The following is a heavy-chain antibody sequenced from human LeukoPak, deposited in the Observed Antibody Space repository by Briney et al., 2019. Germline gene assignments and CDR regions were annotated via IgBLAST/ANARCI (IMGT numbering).Heavy chain of an antibody. J-gene: IGHJ4*02. CDR1: GGSISSSSYY. CDR2: IYYSGST. D-gene: IGHD1-26*01. V-gene: IGHV4-39*07. CDR3: ARVLVGATTGYFDY. Sequence: SETLSLTCTVSGGSISSSSYYWGWIRQPPGKGLEWIGSIYYSGSTYYNPSLKSRVTISVDTSKNQFSLKLSSVTAADTAVYYCARVLVGATTGYFDYWGQGTLVTVSS.